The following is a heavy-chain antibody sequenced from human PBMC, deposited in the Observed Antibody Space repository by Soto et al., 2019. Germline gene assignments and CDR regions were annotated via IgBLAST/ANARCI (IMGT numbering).Heavy chain of an antibody. CDR1: GGSVSGGSYC. Sequence: QVQLQESGPGLVKPSETLSLTCTVSGGSVSGGSYCWSWIRQPPGKGLECIGYVYNSGSTTYNPSLKSRVTXSXXTSKNQFSLGLSSVTAADTAVYYCARVPLTPYFDLWGRGTLVTVSS. V-gene: IGHV4-61*01. D-gene: IGHD3-9*01. J-gene: IGHJ2*01. CDR3: ARVPLTPYFDL. CDR2: VYNSGST.